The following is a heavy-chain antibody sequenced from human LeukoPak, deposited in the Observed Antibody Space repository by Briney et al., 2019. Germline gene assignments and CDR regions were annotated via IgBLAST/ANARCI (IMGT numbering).Heavy chain of an antibody. D-gene: IGHD4-17*01. V-gene: IGHV4-38-2*02. CDR2: IYRSGGT. CDR3: ARGTYGYYMDV. J-gene: IGHJ6*03. Sequence: SEPLSLTCSGANYSISNSLYWGWLRQPPGKGLEWIGSIYRSGGTFYNPSLKGRVTISLDTSKNQFSLKLSSVTAADTAAYFCARGTYGYYMDVWGKGTTVTVSS. CDR1: NYSISNSLY.